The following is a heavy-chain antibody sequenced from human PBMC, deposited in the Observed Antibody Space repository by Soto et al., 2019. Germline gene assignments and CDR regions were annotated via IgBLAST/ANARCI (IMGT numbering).Heavy chain of an antibody. CDR1: GYTFTAYA. CDR3: ARSAISPYGGLIGPFDY. Sequence: QVQLVQSGGEEKKPGASVKVSCEASGYTFTAYAIHWLRQAPGQRIEWMAWINPGNGNTKYSQKFLGRVSITRDTSASTAYLELGSLRSEDTAVYYCARSAISPYGGLIGPFDYWGQGNLVTVSS. D-gene: IGHD3-16*02. CDR2: INPGNGNT. J-gene: IGHJ4*02. V-gene: IGHV1-3*05.